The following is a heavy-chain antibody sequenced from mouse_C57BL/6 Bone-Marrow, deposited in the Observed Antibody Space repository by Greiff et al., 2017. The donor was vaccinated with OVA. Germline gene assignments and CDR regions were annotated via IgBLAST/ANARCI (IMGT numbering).Heavy chain of an antibody. Sequence: EVQRVESGGGLVQPGGSLKLSCAASGIDFSRYWMSWVRRAPGKGLEWIGEINPDSSTINYAPSLKDKFIISRDNAKNTLYLQRSKVGSEDTALYSSASSYYYSSSSPFAYWGQGTLVTVSA. D-gene: IGHD1-1*01. CDR2: INPDSSTI. CDR1: GIDFSRYW. J-gene: IGHJ3*01. V-gene: IGHV4-1*01. CDR3: ASSYYYSSSSPFAY.